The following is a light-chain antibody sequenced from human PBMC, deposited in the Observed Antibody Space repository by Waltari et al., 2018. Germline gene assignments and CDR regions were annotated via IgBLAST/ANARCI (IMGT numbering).Light chain of an antibody. CDR3: QQYGSSYT. V-gene: IGKV3-20*01. CDR2: DAS. CDR1: QSVSSNY. Sequence: EIVLTQFRGTLSLSPGERATLSCRASQSVSSNYLAWYQQKPGQAPRLLIYDASSRATGIPDRFSGSGSGTDFTLTISRLEPEDFAVYFCQQYGSSYTFGPGTKVHIK. J-gene: IGKJ3*01.